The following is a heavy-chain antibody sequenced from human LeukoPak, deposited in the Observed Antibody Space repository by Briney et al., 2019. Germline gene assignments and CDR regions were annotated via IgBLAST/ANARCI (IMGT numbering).Heavy chain of an antibody. CDR3: ARNRPSGSPYFDY. Sequence: SVKVSCKASGGTFSSYAVSWVRQAPGQGLEGMGRIIPILGIANYAQKFQGRVTITADKSTSTAYMELSSLRSEDTAVYYCARNRPSGSPYFDYWGQGTLVTVSS. CDR1: GGTFSSYA. V-gene: IGHV1-69*04. D-gene: IGHD3-10*01. J-gene: IGHJ4*02. CDR2: IIPILGIA.